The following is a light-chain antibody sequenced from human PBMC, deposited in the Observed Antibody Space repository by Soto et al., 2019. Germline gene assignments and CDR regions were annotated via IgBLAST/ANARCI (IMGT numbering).Light chain of an antibody. CDR1: ESLSSAY. J-gene: IGKJ4*01. V-gene: IGKV3-20*01. CDR3: QQANSFPLT. CDR2: GAS. Sequence: EIVLMQSAGTPSLSKGERATLSGRASESLSSAYLAWYQQKPGQAPRLLLYGASTRATGIPDRFSGSGSGTEFTLTINRLEPEDFATYYCQQANSFPLTFGGGTKVDI.